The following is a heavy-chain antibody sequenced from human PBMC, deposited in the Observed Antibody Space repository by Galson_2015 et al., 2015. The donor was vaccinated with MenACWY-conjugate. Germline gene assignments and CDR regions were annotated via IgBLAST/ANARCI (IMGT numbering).Heavy chain of an antibody. Sequence: SVKVSCKASGYTFTSYYMHWVRQAPGQGLEWMGIINPSGGSTSYAQKFQGRVTMTRDTSTSTVYMELSSLRSEDTAVYYCARERSYDSSGYHFDAFDIWGQGTMATVSS. CDR1: GYTFTSYY. D-gene: IGHD3-22*01. CDR2: INPSGGST. CDR3: ARERSYDSSGYHFDAFDI. V-gene: IGHV1-46*01. J-gene: IGHJ3*02.